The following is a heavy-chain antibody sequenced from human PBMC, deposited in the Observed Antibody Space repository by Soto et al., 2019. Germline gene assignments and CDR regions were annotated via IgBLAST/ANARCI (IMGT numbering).Heavy chain of an antibody. V-gene: IGHV1-46*01. Sequence: ASVKVSCKASGYTFTSYYMHWVRQAPGQGLEWMGIINPSGGSTSYAQKFQGRVTMTRDTSTSTVYMELSSLRSEDTVVYYCARDSSVGDYDYWGQGTLVTVSS. D-gene: IGHD4-17*01. J-gene: IGHJ4*02. CDR3: ARDSSVGDYDY. CDR2: INPSGGST. CDR1: GYTFTSYY.